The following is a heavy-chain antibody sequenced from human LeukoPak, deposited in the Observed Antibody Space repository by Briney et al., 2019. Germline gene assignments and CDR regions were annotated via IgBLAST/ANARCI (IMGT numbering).Heavy chain of an antibody. D-gene: IGHD3-22*01. CDR1: GFTVSGYY. CDR3: ARPYYDRSGFYCAFDI. J-gene: IGHJ3*02. V-gene: IGHV3-11*03. Sequence: GGSLRLSCAASGFTVSGYYMTWIRQAPGKGLEWLSYISSGSGHINYADSVKGRFTISRDNAKNSLYLQMNTLRAEDTAVYYCARPYYDRSGFYCAFDIWGQGTMVTVSS. CDR2: ISSGSGHI.